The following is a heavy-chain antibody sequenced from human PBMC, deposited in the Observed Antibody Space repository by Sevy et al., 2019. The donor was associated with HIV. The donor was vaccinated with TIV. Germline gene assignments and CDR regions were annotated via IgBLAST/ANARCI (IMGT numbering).Heavy chain of an antibody. Sequence: ASVKVSCKASGYTSTSYGISWVRQAPGQGLEWMGWISAYNGNTNYAQKLQGRVTMTTDTSTSTAYMELRSLRSDDTAVYYCARFLIRYYYDSSGYYYFDYWGQGTLVTVSS. D-gene: IGHD3-22*01. V-gene: IGHV1-18*01. CDR2: ISAYNGNT. J-gene: IGHJ4*02. CDR3: ARFLIRYYYDSSGYYYFDY. CDR1: GYTSTSYG.